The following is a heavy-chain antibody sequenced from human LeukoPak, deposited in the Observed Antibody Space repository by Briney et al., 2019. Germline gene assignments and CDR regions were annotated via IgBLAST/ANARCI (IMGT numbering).Heavy chain of an antibody. V-gene: IGHV3-30*04. Sequence: HPGKSLRLSCAASGFTFSSYAMHWVRQAPGKGLEWVALISYDGSDKYYADTVEGRFTISRDNSKNTLYLQMNRLRAEDTAVYYCAKDAHDILTGYNSQYFDYWGQGTLVTVSS. J-gene: IGHJ4*02. CDR3: AKDAHDILTGYNSQYFDY. CDR1: GFTFSSYA. D-gene: IGHD3-9*01. CDR2: ISYDGSDK.